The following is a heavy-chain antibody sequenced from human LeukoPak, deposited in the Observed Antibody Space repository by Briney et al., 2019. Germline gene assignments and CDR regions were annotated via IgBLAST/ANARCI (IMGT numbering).Heavy chain of an antibody. J-gene: IGHJ4*02. CDR2: IDWDDDK. CDR1: GFSLTTSGMC. CDR3: ARMRGTAMASFDY. D-gene: IGHD5-18*01. Sequence: SGPALVEPTQTLALTCTFSGFSLTTSGMCVHWIRQPPGKALEWLARIDWDDDKYYSTSLKTRLTISKDTSKNQVVLTMTNMDPVDTATYYCARMRGTAMASFDYWGQGNLVTVSS. V-gene: IGHV2-70*11.